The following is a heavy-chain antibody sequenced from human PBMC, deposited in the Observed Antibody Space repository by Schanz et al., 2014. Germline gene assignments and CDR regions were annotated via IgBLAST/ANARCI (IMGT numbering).Heavy chain of an antibody. CDR2: ISNSGYTI. CDR1: GFTFSDYY. CDR3: ARPPPPYSSSPYYWYYGMDV. D-gene: IGHD6-6*01. V-gene: IGHV3-11*01. J-gene: IGHJ6*02. Sequence: QVQLVESGGGLVKPGGSLRLSCAASGFTFSDYYMNWNRQAPGKGLEWVSYISNSGYTIYYADSVKGRFTISRDNAKNSLYLQRNSLSAEDPAVYYGARPPPPYSSSPYYWYYGMDVWGQGTTVTVSS.